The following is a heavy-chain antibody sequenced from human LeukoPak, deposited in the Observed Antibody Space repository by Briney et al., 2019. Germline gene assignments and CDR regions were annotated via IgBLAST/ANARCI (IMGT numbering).Heavy chain of an antibody. CDR3: AREFPHTYPDAFDI. D-gene: IGHD2-2*01. CDR1: GYSFNNFA. V-gene: IGHV7-4-1*02. J-gene: IGHJ3*02. Sequence: ASVKVSCKASGYSFNNFAMNWVRQAPGQGLEWMGWINTNTGNPTYAQGFTGRFVFSLDTSVSTAYLQISSLKAEDTAVYYCAREFPHTYPDAFDIWGQGTMVTVSS. CDR2: INTNTGNP.